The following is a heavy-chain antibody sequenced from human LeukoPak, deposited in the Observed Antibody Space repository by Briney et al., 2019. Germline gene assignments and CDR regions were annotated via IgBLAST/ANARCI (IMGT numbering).Heavy chain of an antibody. D-gene: IGHD6-6*01. V-gene: IGHV5-51*01. CDR2: VYPAASDT. J-gene: IGHJ4*02. Sequence: KLGESLKISCRGSGYKFTNYWIAWVRQMPGKGLEWMGIVYPAASDTRYSPSFQGQVTMSADKSIGTAYLQWNSLKASDTAMYYCARQDIAARPPDAYWGQGTLVTVSS. CDR1: GYKFTNYW. CDR3: ARQDIAARPPDAY.